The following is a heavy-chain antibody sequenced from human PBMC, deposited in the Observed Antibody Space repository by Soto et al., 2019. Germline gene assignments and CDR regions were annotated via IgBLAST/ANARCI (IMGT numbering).Heavy chain of an antibody. CDR1: GGSFSGYY. Sequence: QVQLQQWGAGLLKPSETLSLTCAVYGGSFSGYYWSWIRQPPGKGLEWIGEINHSGSTNYNPSLKSRVTISVDTSKNQFSLKLSSVTAADTAVYYCARGWGYCSGGSCYDYYYYYYMDVWGKGTTVTVSS. CDR2: INHSGST. J-gene: IGHJ6*03. V-gene: IGHV4-34*01. D-gene: IGHD2-15*01. CDR3: ARGWGYCSGGSCYDYYYYYYMDV.